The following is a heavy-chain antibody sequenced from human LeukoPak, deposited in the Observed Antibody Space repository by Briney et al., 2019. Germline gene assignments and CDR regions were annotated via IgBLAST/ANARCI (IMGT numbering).Heavy chain of an antibody. CDR1: GFTFSIYE. Sequence: GGSLRLSCAASGFTFSIYEMNWVRQAPGEGPGCVSYISSSGSTIYYADSVKGRFTISRDNAKNSLYLQMNSLRAEDTAVYYCAELGITMIGGVWGKGTTVTISS. CDR3: AELGITMIGGV. V-gene: IGHV3-48*03. J-gene: IGHJ6*04. CDR2: ISSSGSTI. D-gene: IGHD3-10*02.